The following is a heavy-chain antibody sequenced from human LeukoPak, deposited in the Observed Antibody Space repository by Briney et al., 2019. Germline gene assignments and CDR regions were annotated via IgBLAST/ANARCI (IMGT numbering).Heavy chain of an antibody. CDR2: ISYDGSNK. D-gene: IGHD3-9*01. J-gene: IGHJ4*02. V-gene: IGHV3-30*18. CDR3: AKGGGLRYFDWLSPDY. Sequence: PGGSLRLSCAASGFTLSSYGMHWVRQAPGKGLEWVAVISYDGSNKYYGDSVKGRFTISRDNSKNTLYLQMNSLRAEDTAVYYCAKGGGLRYFDWLSPDYWSQGTLVTVSS. CDR1: GFTLSSYG.